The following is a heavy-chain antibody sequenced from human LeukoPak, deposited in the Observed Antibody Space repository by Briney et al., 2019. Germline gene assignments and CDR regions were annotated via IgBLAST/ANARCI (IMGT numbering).Heavy chain of an antibody. CDR2: IKKDGSEK. V-gene: IGHV3-7*01. CDR3: ARGVYGDSYYYYYMDV. Sequence: GGSLRLSCAASGFTLSNCWMSWVRQAPGKGLEWVANIKKDGSEKYYVDSVKGRFTISRDNAKNSLYLQMNSLRAEDTAVYFCARGVYGDSYYYYYMDVWGKGTTVTISS. CDR1: GFTLSNCW. D-gene: IGHD4-17*01. J-gene: IGHJ6*03.